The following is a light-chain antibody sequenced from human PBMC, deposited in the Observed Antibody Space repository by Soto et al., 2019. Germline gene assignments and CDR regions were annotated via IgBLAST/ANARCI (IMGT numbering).Light chain of an antibody. CDR3: QQYNSYSPT. CDR1: QSISVW. Sequence: DIQMTQSPSTLSASVGDRVTITCRASQSISVWLAWYQQKAGKAPNLLIYKASRLESGVPSRFSASGSETEFTLTISGLQPGDSATYYCQQYNSYSPTCGQGTKVDNK. CDR2: KAS. J-gene: IGKJ1*01. V-gene: IGKV1-5*03.